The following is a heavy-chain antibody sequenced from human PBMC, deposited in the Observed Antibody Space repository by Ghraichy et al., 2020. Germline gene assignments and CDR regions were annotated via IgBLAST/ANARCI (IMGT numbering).Heavy chain of an antibody. Sequence: GGSLRLSCTASGFMFSNYVMGWVRQAPGKGLECVSAMSRNGEWTNVADSVKGRFTMSRDNSKSTLYLQMDTLTAEDTALYYCAKGGMHSSIFDSWGQGTLITVSS. V-gene: IGHV3-23*01. D-gene: IGHD2-2*01. CDR3: AKGGMHSSIFDS. J-gene: IGHJ4*02. CDR1: GFMFSNYV. CDR2: MSRNGEWT.